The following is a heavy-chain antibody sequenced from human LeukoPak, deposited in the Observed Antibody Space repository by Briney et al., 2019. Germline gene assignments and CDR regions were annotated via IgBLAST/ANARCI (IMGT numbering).Heavy chain of an antibody. V-gene: IGHV4-59*08. CDR3: ARQGSGYDPNWSDP. Sequence: TSETLSVTCTVSGGSISSYYWSWIRQPPGKGLEWMGYIYYSGSTNYNPSLTTRVTIALDPSKNHFSLKLSSVTAADTAVYYCARQGSGYDPNWSDPWGQGTLVTVSS. CDR1: GGSISSYY. D-gene: IGHD5-12*01. CDR2: IYYSGST. J-gene: IGHJ5*02.